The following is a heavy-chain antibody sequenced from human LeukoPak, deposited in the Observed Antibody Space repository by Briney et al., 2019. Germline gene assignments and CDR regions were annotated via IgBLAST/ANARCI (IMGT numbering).Heavy chain of an antibody. D-gene: IGHD6-13*01. J-gene: IGHJ5*02. CDR1: GYTFTGYY. CDR2: INPNSGGT. Sequence: ASVKVSCKASGYTFTGYYMHWVRQAPGQGLEWMGWINPNSGGTNYAQKFQGRVTMTRDTSISTAYMELSRLRSDDTAVYYCARVRSIAAAGSWFDPWGQETLVTVSS. CDR3: ARVRSIAAAGSWFDP. V-gene: IGHV1-2*02.